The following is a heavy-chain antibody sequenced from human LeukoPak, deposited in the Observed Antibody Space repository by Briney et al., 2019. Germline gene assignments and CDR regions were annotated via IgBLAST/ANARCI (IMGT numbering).Heavy chain of an antibody. V-gene: IGHV3-30*18. Sequence: GGSLRLSCAASGFTFGSYGMHWVRQAPGKGLEWVAVISYDGSNKYYADSVKGRFTISRDNSKNTLYLQMNSLRAEDTAVYYCAKDSRRYCSSTSCYEVDYWGQGTLVTVSS. D-gene: IGHD2-2*01. CDR1: GFTFGSYG. J-gene: IGHJ4*02. CDR3: AKDSRRYCSSTSCYEVDY. CDR2: ISYDGSNK.